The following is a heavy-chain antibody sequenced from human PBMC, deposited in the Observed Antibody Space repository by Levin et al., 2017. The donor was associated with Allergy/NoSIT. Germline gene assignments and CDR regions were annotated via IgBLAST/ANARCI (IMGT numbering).Heavy chain of an antibody. J-gene: IGHJ4*02. CDR2: INHSGST. V-gene: IGHV4-34*01. CDR3: ARSIWIAVAAPGY. D-gene: IGHD6-19*01. CDR1: GGSFSGYY. Sequence: GSLRLSCAVYGGSFSGYYWSWIRQPPGKGLEWIGEINHSGSTNYNPSLKSRVTISVDTSKNQFSLKLSSVTAADTAVYYCARSIWIAVAAPGYWGQGTLVTVSS.